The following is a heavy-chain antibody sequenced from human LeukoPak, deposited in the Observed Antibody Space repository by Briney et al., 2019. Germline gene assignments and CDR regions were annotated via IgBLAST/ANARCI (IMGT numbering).Heavy chain of an antibody. Sequence: ASVKVSCKVSGYTLTELSMHWVRQAPGKGLEWMGGFDPEDGETIYAQKFQGRVTMTEDTSTDTAYIELSSLRSEDTAVYYCAGISNSSGYYSGGFDPWGQGTLVTVSS. J-gene: IGHJ5*02. CDR1: GYTLTELS. D-gene: IGHD3-22*01. CDR2: FDPEDGET. V-gene: IGHV1-24*01. CDR3: AGISNSSGYYSGGFDP.